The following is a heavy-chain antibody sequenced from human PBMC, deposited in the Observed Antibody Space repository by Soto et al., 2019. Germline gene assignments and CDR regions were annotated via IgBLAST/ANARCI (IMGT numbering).Heavy chain of an antibody. Sequence: ASVKVSCKAAGYTFTSYAMHWVRQAPGQRLEWMGWINAGNGNTKYSQKFQGRVTITRDTSASTAYMELSSLRSEDTAVYYCARATYGPLRYYYYGMDVWGQGTTVTVSS. V-gene: IGHV1-3*01. J-gene: IGHJ6*02. CDR2: INAGNGNT. D-gene: IGHD4-17*01. CDR3: ARATYGPLRYYYYGMDV. CDR1: GYTFTSYA.